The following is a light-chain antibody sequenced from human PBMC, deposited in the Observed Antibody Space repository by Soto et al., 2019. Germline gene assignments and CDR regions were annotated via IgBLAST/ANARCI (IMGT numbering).Light chain of an antibody. V-gene: IGKV1-39*01. J-gene: IGKJ2*01. CDR3: QQSYSLMYT. CDR2: AAS. Sequence: DIQMTQSPSSLSASVGDRVTITCRASQSISSYLNWYQQKPGKAPKLLIYAASSLQSGVPSRFSGSGSGTDFTLTISSLQPEDFATYYCQQSYSLMYTFDQGTKLEIK. CDR1: QSISSY.